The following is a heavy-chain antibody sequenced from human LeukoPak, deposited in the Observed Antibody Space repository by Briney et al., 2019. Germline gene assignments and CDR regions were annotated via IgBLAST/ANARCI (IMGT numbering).Heavy chain of an antibody. D-gene: IGHD3-3*01. CDR3: ARELSDFWSGFPHAFDI. V-gene: IGHV4-59*12. J-gene: IGHJ3*02. CDR2: IYYSGST. Sequence: SETLSLTCTVSGGSISSYYWSWIRQPPGKGLEWIGYIYYSGSTNYNPSLKSRVTISVDTSKNQFSLKLSSVTAAGTAVYYCARELSDFWSGFPHAFDIWGQGTMVTVSS. CDR1: GGSISSYY.